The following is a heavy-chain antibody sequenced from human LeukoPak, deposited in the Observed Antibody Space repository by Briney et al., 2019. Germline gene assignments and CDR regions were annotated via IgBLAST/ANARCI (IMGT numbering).Heavy chain of an antibody. D-gene: IGHD3-22*01. J-gene: IGHJ4*02. Sequence: SETLSLTCTVSGGSISSYYWSWIRQPPGKGLEWIWYMYYSGSTNYNPSLKSRVTISLDTSKNQFSLKLSSVTAADTAVYYCARRDSSGYYAYWGQGTLVTVSS. CDR2: MYYSGST. CDR3: ARRDSSGYYAY. CDR1: GGSISSYY. V-gene: IGHV4-59*08.